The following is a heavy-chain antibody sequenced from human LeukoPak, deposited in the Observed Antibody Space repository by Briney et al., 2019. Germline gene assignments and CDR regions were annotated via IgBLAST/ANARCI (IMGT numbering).Heavy chain of an antibody. V-gene: IGHV3-23*01. D-gene: IGHD3-10*02. CDR3: ARDLHYYVAIDV. CDR1: GFTFSAYG. Sequence: GGSLRLSCAASGFTFSAYGMPWGRQAPGKGLEWVSSIGSDNKPHYSESVKGRFAISRDNSKNTLFLQLNSLRAEDTALYYCARDLHYYVAIDVGGQGTTVTVSS. CDR2: IGSDNKP. J-gene: IGHJ6*02.